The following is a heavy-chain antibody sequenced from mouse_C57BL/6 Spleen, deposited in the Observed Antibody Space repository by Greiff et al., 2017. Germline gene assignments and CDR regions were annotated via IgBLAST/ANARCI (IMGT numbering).Heavy chain of an antibody. CDR1: GFTFTDYE. J-gene: IGHJ3*01. CDR3: TRGYGSSLFAY. V-gene: IGHV1-15*01. D-gene: IGHD1-1*01. CDR2: IDPETGGT. Sequence: QVQLQQSGAELVRPGASVTLSCKASGFTFTDYEIHWVKQTPVHGLEWIGAIDPETGGTAYNQKFKGKAILTADKSSSTAYMELRSLTSEDSDVYYCTRGYGSSLFAYWGQATLVTVYA.